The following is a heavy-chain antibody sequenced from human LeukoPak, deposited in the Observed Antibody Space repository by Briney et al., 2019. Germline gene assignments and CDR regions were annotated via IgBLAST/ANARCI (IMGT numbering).Heavy chain of an antibody. CDR3: ARTSYGSGSYYTDY. D-gene: IGHD3-10*01. CDR2: INTKTGNP. Sequence: ASVKVSCKASGYTFTNYAMNWVRQAPGQGFEWMGWINTKTGNPTYAQGSTGRFVFSLDTSASTAYLQISSLKAEDTAVYYCARTSYGSGSYYTDYWGQGTLVTVSS. CDR1: GYTFTNYA. J-gene: IGHJ4*02. V-gene: IGHV7-4-1*02.